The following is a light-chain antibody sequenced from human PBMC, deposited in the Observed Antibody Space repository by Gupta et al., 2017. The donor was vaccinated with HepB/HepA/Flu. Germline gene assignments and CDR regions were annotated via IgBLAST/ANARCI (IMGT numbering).Light chain of an antibody. CDR1: SIDVGTYDS. V-gene: IGLV2-11*01. J-gene: IGLJ1*01. CDR2: HVS. CDR3: CSYAGSDTNV. Sequence: QSALTQPRSVSGSPGQSVTLSCTGTSIDVGTYDSVSWYQQHPGKAPKLIIYHVSERPSGVPNRFSGSKSGNTASLTISGLQAEDEADYFCCSYAGSDTNVFGTGTKVTVL.